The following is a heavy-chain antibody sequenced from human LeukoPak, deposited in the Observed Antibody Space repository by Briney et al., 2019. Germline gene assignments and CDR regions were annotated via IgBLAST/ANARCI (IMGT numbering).Heavy chain of an antibody. CDR3: AREGIAARRGYYYYGMDV. CDR1: GGSISSGGYY. V-gene: IGHV4-61*08. J-gene: IGHJ6*02. CDR2: IYYSGST. Sequence: SETLSLTCTVSGGSISSGGYYWSWIRQPPGKGLEWIGYIYYSGSTNYNPSLKSRVTISVDTSKNQFSLKLSSVTAADTAVYYCAREGIAARRGYYYYGMDVWGQGTTVTVSS. D-gene: IGHD6-6*01.